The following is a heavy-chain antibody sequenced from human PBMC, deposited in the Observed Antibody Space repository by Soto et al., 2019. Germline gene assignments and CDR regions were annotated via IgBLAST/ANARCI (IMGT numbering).Heavy chain of an antibody. CDR2: IYYSGST. Sequence: SETLSLTCTVSGGSISSGDYYWSWIRQPPGKGLEWIGYIYYSGSTYYNPSLKSRVTISVDTSKNQFSLKLSSVTAADTAVYYCARGTHCSSTSCRYYYYYGMDVWGQGTTVTVSS. CDR3: ARGTHCSSTSCRYYYYYGMDV. CDR1: GGSISSGDYY. J-gene: IGHJ6*02. V-gene: IGHV4-30-4*02. D-gene: IGHD2-2*01.